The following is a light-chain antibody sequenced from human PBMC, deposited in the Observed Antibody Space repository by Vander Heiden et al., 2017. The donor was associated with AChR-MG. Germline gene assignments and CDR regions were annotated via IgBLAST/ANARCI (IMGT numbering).Light chain of an antibody. V-gene: IGKV2-28*01. Sequence: VMTQSPLSLSVTPGESASISFRSSQSLLHSTGNTYLDWYRQKPGQCQQRLIYLGSKRASGVPDRVRGGGSGTDFTLKISRVEPEDVGVYYGMQTLRIPTFGQGTKVEIK. CDR1: QSLLHSTGNTY. CDR3: MQTLRIPT. J-gene: IGKJ1*01. CDR2: LGS.